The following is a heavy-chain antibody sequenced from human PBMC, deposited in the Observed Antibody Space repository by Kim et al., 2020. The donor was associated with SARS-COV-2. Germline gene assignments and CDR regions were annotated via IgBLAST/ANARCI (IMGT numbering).Heavy chain of an antibody. CDR2: ISGYTGRT. CDR1: GFTFSSHG. D-gene: IGHD5-18*01. Sequence: GGSLRLSCAASGFTFSSHGMSWVRQAPGKGLEWVSSISGYTGRTWYAESVKGRFTISRDNSNNTLYLHLNSLRAEDTALYYCAKFATYSTAWLEAWGQGTLVTVSS. CDR3: AKFATYSTAWLEA. J-gene: IGHJ5*02. V-gene: IGHV3-23*01.